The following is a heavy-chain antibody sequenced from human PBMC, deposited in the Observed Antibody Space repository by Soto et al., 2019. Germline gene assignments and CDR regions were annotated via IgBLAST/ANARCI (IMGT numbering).Heavy chain of an antibody. V-gene: IGHV4-59*12. CDR1: GDSISSYY. Sequence: SETLSLTCTVSGDSISSYYWSWFRQPPGKGLEWIGDIYYSGSTNYNPSLKSRVTISLDKTKSQFSLNLTSMAAADTAVYYCARVVYYQNSGDRGYYFDYWGQGTLVTVSS. CDR2: IYYSGST. J-gene: IGHJ4*02. D-gene: IGHD2-15*01. CDR3: ARVVYYQNSGDRGYYFDY.